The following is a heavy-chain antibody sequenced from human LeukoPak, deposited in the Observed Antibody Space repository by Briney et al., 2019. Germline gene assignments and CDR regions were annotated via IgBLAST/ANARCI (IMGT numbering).Heavy chain of an antibody. CDR2: ISSSSYI. D-gene: IGHD3-22*01. V-gene: IGHV3-21*01. J-gene: IGHJ4*02. CDR1: GFTFSSYS. Sequence: GGSLRLSCAASGFTFSSYSMNWVRQAPGKGLEWVSSISSSSYIYYADSVKGRFTISRDNAKNSLYLQMNSLRAEDTAVYYCAREPVSYYYDSSGYWGQGTLVTVSS. CDR3: AREPVSYYYDSSGY.